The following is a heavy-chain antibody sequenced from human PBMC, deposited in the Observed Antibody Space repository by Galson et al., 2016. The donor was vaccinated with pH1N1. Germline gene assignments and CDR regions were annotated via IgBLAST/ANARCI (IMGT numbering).Heavy chain of an antibody. J-gene: IGHJ4*02. Sequence: SLRLSCAASGFHFSYYWMHWFRQGPEKGLAWVSRINSEGASISYVDSVRGRFTISRDNAKSTLYLQMNSLRAEDTAVYYCARDDGYDSSGSYADYWGRGTLVTVSS. CDR3: ARDDGYDSSGSYADY. CDR1: GFHFSYYW. V-gene: IGHV3-74*01. D-gene: IGHD3-10*01. CDR2: INSEGASI.